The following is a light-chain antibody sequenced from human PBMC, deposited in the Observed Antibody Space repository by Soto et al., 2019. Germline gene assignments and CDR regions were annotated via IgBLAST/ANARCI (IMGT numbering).Light chain of an antibody. V-gene: IGKV1-5*03. CDR2: KAS. J-gene: IGKJ1*01. Sequence: IQMTQSPSTLSVSLGDRVTITCGASQTISSWLAWYPQKPGKAPKLLIYKASTLKSGVPSRFSGIGSGTEGTLTLSSLQTDDGATYDCQHSNSYPEAFGQGTKVDI. CDR3: QHSNSYPEA. CDR1: QTISSW.